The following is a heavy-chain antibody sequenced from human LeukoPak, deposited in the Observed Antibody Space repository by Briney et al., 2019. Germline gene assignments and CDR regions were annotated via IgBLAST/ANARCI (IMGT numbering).Heavy chain of an antibody. V-gene: IGHV3-30-3*01. D-gene: IGHD6-13*01. CDR1: RFTFSSYA. J-gene: IGHJ5*02. Sequence: AGGSLRLSCAASRFTFSSYAMHWVRQAPGKGLEWVAVISYDGSNKYYADSVKGRFTISRDNSKDTLYLQMSSLRAEDTAVYYCAKDGDSSTWYYPYSWFDPWGQGTLVTVSP. CDR3: AKDGDSSTWYYPYSWFDP. CDR2: ISYDGSNK.